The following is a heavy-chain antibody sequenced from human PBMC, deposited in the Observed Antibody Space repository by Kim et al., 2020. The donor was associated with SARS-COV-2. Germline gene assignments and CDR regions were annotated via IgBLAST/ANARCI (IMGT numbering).Heavy chain of an antibody. Sequence: SETLSLTCAVYGGSFSGYYWSWIRQPPGKGLEWIGEINHSGSTNYNPSLKSRVTISVDTSKNQFSLKLSSVTAADTAVYYCARKYWSGYHNWFDPWGQGTLVTVSS. CDR2: INHSGST. J-gene: IGHJ5*02. D-gene: IGHD3-3*01. CDR3: ARKYWSGYHNWFDP. V-gene: IGHV4-34*01. CDR1: GGSFSGYY.